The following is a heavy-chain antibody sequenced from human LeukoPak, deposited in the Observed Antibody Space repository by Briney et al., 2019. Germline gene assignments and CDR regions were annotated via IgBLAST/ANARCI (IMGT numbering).Heavy chain of an antibody. V-gene: IGHV3-23*01. Sequence: GGSLRRSCAASGFTFSTYSMTWVRQAPGKGLEWVSSIYGSGERTFYADSVRGRFTVSRDNSKNTLYLEMNSLRAEDTAVYFCAKDVVPDSGWDLDHWGQGTLVTVSS. J-gene: IGHJ4*02. D-gene: IGHD6-19*01. CDR3: AKDVVPDSGWDLDH. CDR2: IYGSGERT. CDR1: GFTFSTYS.